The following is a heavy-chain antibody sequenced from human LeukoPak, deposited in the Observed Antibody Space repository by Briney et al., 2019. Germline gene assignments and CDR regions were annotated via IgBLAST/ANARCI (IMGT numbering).Heavy chain of an antibody. CDR3: ARDSYGGNWSLGY. CDR1: GFTFTGYY. CDR2: VNPNTGGT. Sequence: ASMKLSFKASGFTFTGYYFHWVRQAPGQGLEWMGWVNPNTGGTKYAQMFQGRVTMTRDTSISTAYMELSRLTSDDTAVYYCARDSYGGNWSLGYWGQGTLVTVSS. D-gene: IGHD2-21*01. V-gene: IGHV1-2*02. J-gene: IGHJ4*02.